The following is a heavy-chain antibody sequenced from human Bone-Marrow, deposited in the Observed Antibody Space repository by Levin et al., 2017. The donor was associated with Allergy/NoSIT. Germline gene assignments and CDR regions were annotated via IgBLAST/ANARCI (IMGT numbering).Heavy chain of an antibody. CDR3: ARAPISSNWYFPDF. V-gene: IGHV1-2*02. Sequence: GESLKISCETSGYTFSDYYMHWVRQAPGQGLEYMGWINPNSGGTNYAEKFQGRVTMTRDTSISTAYMEMNNLRSDDTAVYFCARAPISSNWYFPDFWGRGTLVTVSS. CDR1: GYTFSDYY. CDR2: INPNSGGT. J-gene: IGHJ2*01. D-gene: IGHD6-13*01.